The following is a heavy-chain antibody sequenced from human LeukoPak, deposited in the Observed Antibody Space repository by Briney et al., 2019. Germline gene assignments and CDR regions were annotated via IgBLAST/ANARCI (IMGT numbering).Heavy chain of an antibody. CDR2: ISGTGGST. CDR3: AKQGSGWDVDY. Sequence: GGSLRLSCAASGFTFSSYVMSWVRQAPGKGLDWVSAISGTGGSTYYADSVQGRFTISRDNSKNTLYLQMNSLRAEDTAVYYCAKQGSGWDVDYWGQGTVVTVSS. V-gene: IGHV3-23*01. CDR1: GFTFSSYV. D-gene: IGHD6-19*01. J-gene: IGHJ4*02.